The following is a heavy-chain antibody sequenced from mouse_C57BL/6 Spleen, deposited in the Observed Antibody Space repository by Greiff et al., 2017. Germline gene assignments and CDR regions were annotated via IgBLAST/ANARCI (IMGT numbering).Heavy chain of an antibody. CDR2: ISSGGDYI. V-gene: IGHV5-9-1*02. CDR1: GFTFSSYA. D-gene: IGHD2-1*01. Sequence: VESGEGLVKPGGSLKLSCAASGFTFSSYAMSWVRQTPEKRLEWVAYISSGGDYIYYADTVKGRFTISRDNARNTLYLQMSSLKSEDTAMYYCTRDGGNSAMDYWGQGTSVTVSS. J-gene: IGHJ4*01. CDR3: TRDGGNSAMDY.